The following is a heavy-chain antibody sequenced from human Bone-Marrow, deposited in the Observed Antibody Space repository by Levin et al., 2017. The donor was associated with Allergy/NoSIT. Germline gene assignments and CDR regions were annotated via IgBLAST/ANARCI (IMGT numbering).Heavy chain of an antibody. D-gene: IGHD2/OR15-2a*01. J-gene: IGHJ3*02. Sequence: GGSLRLSCAASDFTFKTFYMNWVRQAPGEGLEWVAYTSSSTRITFYADSVKGRFTISRDNAKKTLFLQMNSLRVEDTAKYYCARREYDAFDMWGQGTMVTVSS. V-gene: IGHV3-48*04. CDR2: TSSSTRIT. CDR1: DFTFKTFY. CDR3: ARREYDAFDM.